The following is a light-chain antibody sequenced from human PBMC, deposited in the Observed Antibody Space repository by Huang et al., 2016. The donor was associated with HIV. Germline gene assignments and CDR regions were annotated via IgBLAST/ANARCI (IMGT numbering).Light chain of an antibody. CDR2: EVS. V-gene: IGKV2-29*02. J-gene: IGKJ4*01. CDR3: MQGIHLPLT. Sequence: DIVMTQTPLSLSVTPGQPASISCKSSQSLLHSDGKTFLYWYLQKPGQSPHLLIYEVSRRFSGGSNRFSGSGSGTDFTLKISRVEAEDVGIYYCMQGIHLPLTFGGGTKVEIK. CDR1: QSLLHSDGKTF.